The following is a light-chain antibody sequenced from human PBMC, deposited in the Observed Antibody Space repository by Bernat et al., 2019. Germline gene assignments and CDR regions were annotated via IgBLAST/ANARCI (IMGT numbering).Light chain of an antibody. V-gene: IGLV3-1*01. CDR2: QDS. CDR3: QAWDSNTGV. Sequence: SYELTQPPSASVSPGQTASITCSGDKLGDKYVCWYQQKPGQSPVVVIYQDSKRPSGIPERFSGSNSGNTATLTISGTQAMDEADYHCQAWDSNTGVFGTGTKVTVL. J-gene: IGLJ1*01. CDR1: KLGDKY.